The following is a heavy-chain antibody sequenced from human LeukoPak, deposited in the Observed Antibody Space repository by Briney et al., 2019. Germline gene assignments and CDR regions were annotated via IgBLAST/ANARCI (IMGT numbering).Heavy chain of an antibody. CDR1: GGYMNTYY. D-gene: IGHD3-9*01. Sequence: SETLSLTCTVSGGYMNTYYWSWIRQPPGEGLEWIGYIYSSGSTTYNPSLKSRVTISVDTPKKQFSLKLSSVTAADTAVYYCARRRGSDISRLYYYYMDVWGKGTTVTVSS. V-gene: IGHV4-59*08. J-gene: IGHJ6*03. CDR3: ARRRGSDISRLYYYYMDV. CDR2: IYSSGST.